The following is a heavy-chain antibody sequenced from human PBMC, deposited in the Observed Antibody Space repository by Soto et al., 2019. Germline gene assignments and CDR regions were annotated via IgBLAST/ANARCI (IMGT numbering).Heavy chain of an antibody. CDR2: VNGNSGST. CDR1: GFSFSSYV. J-gene: IGHJ4*02. V-gene: IGHV3-23*01. Sequence: AGSLRLSCAASGFSFSSYVMAWVRQAPGKGLEWVSAVNGNSGSTFYPDSVKGRFTVSRDNSENTLYLQMSTLRAEDTAVYYCAKASGSSWPYYFDSWGRGALVTVSS. CDR3: AKASGSSWPYYFDS. D-gene: IGHD6-13*01.